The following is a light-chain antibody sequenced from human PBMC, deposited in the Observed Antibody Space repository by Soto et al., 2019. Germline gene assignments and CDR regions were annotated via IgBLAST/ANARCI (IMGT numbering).Light chain of an antibody. CDR2: GTS. Sequence: EITMTQSAATLSVCPVVRATLSCTASQSVSSCLAWYQQKPGQAPRLLMYGTSTRATGLPARFSGSGSGTEFTLTISSLQSEDFAVYYCQQYNNWPRTFGQETKVDIK. J-gene: IGKJ1*01. CDR3: QQYNNWPRT. CDR1: QSVSSC. V-gene: IGKV3-15*01.